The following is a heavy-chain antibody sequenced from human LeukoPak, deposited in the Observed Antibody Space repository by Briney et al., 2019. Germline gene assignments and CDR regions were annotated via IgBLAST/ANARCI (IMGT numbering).Heavy chain of an antibody. CDR1: GGSISSYY. J-gene: IGHJ4*02. CDR2: IYYSGST. V-gene: IGHV4-59*08. D-gene: IGHD5-18*01. CDR3: ARHRGIVYSYGSIIDY. Sequence: PSETLSLTCTVSGGSISSYYWSWIRQPPGKGLEWTGYIYYSGSTNYNPSLKSRVTISVDTSKNQFSLKLSSVTAADTAVYYCARHRGIVYSYGSIIDYWGQGTLVTASS.